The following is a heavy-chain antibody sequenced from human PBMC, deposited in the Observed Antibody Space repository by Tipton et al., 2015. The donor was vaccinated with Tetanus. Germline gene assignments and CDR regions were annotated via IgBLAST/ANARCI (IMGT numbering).Heavy chain of an antibody. CDR1: GGSISSGDYY. J-gene: IGHJ4*02. V-gene: IGHV4-31*03. CDR3: ARGGSYHTPPGY. D-gene: IGHD1-26*01. CDR2: IYYSGST. Sequence: GLVKPSQTLSLTCTVSGGSISSGDYYWSWIRQYPGKGLEWIGYIYYSGSTYYNPSLKSRVTISVDTSKNQFSLKLSSVTAADTAVYYCARGGSYHTPPGYWGQGTLVTVSS.